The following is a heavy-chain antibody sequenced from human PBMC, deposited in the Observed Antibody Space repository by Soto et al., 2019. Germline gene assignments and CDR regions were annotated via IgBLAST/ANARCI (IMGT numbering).Heavy chain of an antibody. J-gene: IGHJ5*02. D-gene: IGHD2-15*01. CDR3: ARCPVLMTTSGGCCNWSDP. V-gene: IGHV3-23*01. CDR1: GFTFSTYA. CDR2: IGRIASDT. Sequence: PGGSLRLSCAASGFTFSTYAMSGVRQAPGKGLEWVSAIGRIASDTYYADSVKGRFTISRDNSKNTLSLQMNSLRAEDTAVYYCARCPVLMTTSGGCCNWSDPWGKG.